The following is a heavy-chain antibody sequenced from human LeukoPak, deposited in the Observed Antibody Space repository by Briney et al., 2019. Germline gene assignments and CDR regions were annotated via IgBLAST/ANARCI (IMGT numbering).Heavy chain of an antibody. D-gene: IGHD2-15*01. CDR2: IYYSGST. CDR3: ARAGEDCSGGSCYEFDP. J-gene: IGHJ5*02. CDR1: GGSISSYY. Sequence: SETLSLTCTVSGGSISSYYWSRIRQPPGKGLEWIGYIYYSGSTNYNPSLKSRVTISVDTSKNQFSLKLSSVTAADTAVYYCARAGEDCSGGSCYEFDPWGQGTLVTVSS. V-gene: IGHV4-59*01.